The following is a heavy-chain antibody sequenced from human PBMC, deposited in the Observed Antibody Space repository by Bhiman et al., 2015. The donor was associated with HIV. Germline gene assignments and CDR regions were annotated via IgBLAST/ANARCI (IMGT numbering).Heavy chain of an antibody. D-gene: IGHD1-26*01. CDR1: GFTFSNAW. V-gene: IGHV3-15*01. Sequence: EVHLVESGGGLVNPGGSLRLSCAASGFTFSNAWMTWVRQAPGKGLEWIGRIKKKSGGGTADYAAPVKGRFSISRDDSKNTLYLQMNSLKTEDTAIYYCATWSSGNYYYTFDYWGQGNLVTVSS. CDR2: IKKKSGGGTA. CDR3: ATWSSGNYYYTFDY. J-gene: IGHJ4*02.